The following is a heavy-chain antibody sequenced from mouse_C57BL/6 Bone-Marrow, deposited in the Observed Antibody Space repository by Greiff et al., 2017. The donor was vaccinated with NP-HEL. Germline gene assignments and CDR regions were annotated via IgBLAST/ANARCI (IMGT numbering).Heavy chain of an antibody. D-gene: IGHD1-1*01. J-gene: IGHJ1*03. CDR1: GYAFSSSW. V-gene: IGHV1-82*01. CDR3: ARRGDYGSSYVDWYCDV. Sequence: VQLQQSGPELVKPGASVKISCKASGYAFSSSWMNWVKQRPGKGLEWIGRIYPGDGDTNYNGKFKGKATLTADKSSSTAYMQLSSLTSEDSAVYFCARRGDYGSSYVDWYCDVWGTGTTVTVSS. CDR2: IYPGDGDT.